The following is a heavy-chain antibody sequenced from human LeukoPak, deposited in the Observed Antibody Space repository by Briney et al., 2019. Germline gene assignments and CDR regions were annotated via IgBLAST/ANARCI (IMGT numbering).Heavy chain of an antibody. Sequence: SEPLSLICTVSGGSISSYYWSWIRQPPGKGLEWIGYIYYSGSTNYNPSLKSRVTISVDTSKNQFSLKLSAVTAADTAVYYCARGPTTVTKAGSAFDIWGQGTMVTVSS. CDR2: IYYSGST. D-gene: IGHD4-11*01. J-gene: IGHJ3*02. V-gene: IGHV4-59*12. CDR3: ARGPTTVTKAGSAFDI. CDR1: GGSISSYY.